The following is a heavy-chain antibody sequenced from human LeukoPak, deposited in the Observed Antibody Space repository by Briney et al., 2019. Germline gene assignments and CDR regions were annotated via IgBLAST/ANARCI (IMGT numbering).Heavy chain of an antibody. CDR2: VSGSNGNT. Sequence: GSSVTVSCKASGYTFTTYGFNWVRQAPGQGLEWMGWVSGSNGNTNYAQKLQDRVTMTTDTSTNTAYMELRSMRSDDTVVYYCARDFYHSGTNWYDVFDVWGQGTVVTVSP. CDR1: GYTFTTYG. V-gene: IGHV1-18*01. CDR3: ARDFYHSGTNWYDVFDV. D-gene: IGHD1-1*01. J-gene: IGHJ3*01.